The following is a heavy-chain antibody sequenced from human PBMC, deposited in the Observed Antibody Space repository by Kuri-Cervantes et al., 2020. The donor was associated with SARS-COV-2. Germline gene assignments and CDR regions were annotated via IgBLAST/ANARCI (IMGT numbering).Heavy chain of an antibody. CDR1: GFTFDDYG. D-gene: IGHD2-2*01. CDR3: AKDSPEIVVVPAAPLYFDL. V-gene: IGHV3-20*04. J-gene: IGHJ2*01. Sequence: LSLTCAASGFTFDDYGMSWVRQAPGKGLEWVSGINWNGGSTGYADSVKGRFTISRDNAKNSLYLQMNSLRAEDTAVYYCAKDSPEIVVVPAAPLYFDLWGRGTLVTVSS. CDR2: INWNGGST.